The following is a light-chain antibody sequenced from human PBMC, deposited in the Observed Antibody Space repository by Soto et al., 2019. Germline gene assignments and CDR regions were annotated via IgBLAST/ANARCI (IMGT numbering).Light chain of an antibody. CDR1: QSVGSN. J-gene: IGKJ1*01. V-gene: IGKV3-15*01. Sequence: DIVMTQSPATLSVSPGEGATLSCRASQSVGSNLAWYQQKPAQAPRLLIYGVSTRATGTPARFSGSGSGTEFTLTISSVQSEDFAVYYCQPYNNLLQTFGQGTKVEIK. CDR3: QPYNNLLQT. CDR2: GVS.